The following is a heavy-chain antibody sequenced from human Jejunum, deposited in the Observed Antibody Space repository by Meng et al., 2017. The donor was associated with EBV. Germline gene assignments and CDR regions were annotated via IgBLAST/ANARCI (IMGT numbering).Heavy chain of an antibody. V-gene: IGHV3-23*04. J-gene: IGHJ5*02. CDR3: AKLTRA. Sequence: VQLVECGGGWVRPGGSLGLSCAASGFTFSSSAMSWVRQAPGKGLEWVSSIGGSGGATYYADSVKGRFTISRDNSKSTLYLQMNSLRAEDTAVYYCAKLTRAWGQGTLVTVSS. CDR1: GFTFSSSA. CDR2: IGGSGGAT. D-gene: IGHD1/OR15-1a*01.